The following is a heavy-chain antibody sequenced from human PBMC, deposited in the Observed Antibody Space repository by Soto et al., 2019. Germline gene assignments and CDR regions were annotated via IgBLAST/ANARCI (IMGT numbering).Heavy chain of an antibody. D-gene: IGHD3-10*01. J-gene: IGHJ6*02. CDR1: GFTFSSYA. CDR3: AKVFGSGSYLARVSSMDV. CDR2: ISGSGGST. Sequence: EVQLLESGGGLVQPGGSLRLSCAASGFTFSSYAMSWVRQAPGKGLEWVSAISGSGGSTYYADSVKGRFTISRDNSKNTMYLHMNSLRAEDRAVYYCAKVFGSGSYLARVSSMDVWGQGTTVTVSS. V-gene: IGHV3-23*01.